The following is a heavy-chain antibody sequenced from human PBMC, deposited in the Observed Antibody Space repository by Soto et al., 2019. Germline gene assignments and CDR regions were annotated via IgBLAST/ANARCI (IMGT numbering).Heavy chain of an antibody. J-gene: IGHJ3*02. Sequence: EVQLVESGGGLVQPGGSLRLSCAASGFTFNTYSMNWVRQAAGKGLEWISYISSSSNTIYYADSVKGRFTISRDNAENSLYLQMNSLRDEDTAAYYCASAKAGIQVWRPFDMWGQGTMVIVSS. V-gene: IGHV3-48*02. CDR2: ISSSSNTI. CDR3: ASAKAGIQVWRPFDM. CDR1: GFTFNTYS. D-gene: IGHD5-18*01.